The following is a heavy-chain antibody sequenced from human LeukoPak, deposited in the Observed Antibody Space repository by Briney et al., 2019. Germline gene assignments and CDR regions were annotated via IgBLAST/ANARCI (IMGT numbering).Heavy chain of an antibody. V-gene: IGHV4-34*01. Sequence: SETLSLTCAVYGGSFSGYYWSWIRPPPGKGLEWIGEINHSGSTNYNPSLKSRVTISVDTSKNQFSLKLSPVTAADTAVYYCARVGLYSSSWLTAMYYFDYWGQGTLVTVSS. J-gene: IGHJ4*02. CDR3: ARVGLYSSSWLTAMYYFDY. D-gene: IGHD6-13*01. CDR1: GGSFSGYY. CDR2: INHSGST.